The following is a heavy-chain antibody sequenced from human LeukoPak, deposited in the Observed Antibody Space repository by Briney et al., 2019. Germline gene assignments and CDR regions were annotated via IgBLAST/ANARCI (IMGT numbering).Heavy chain of an antibody. CDR1: GYTFTGYY. Sequence: ASVKVSCKASGYTFTGYYVHWVRQAPGQGLEWMGWINPNSGGTDYAQKFQGRVTMTRDTSISTAYMELSRLRSDDTAVYYCARDGRPQYYYDSSGYLDYWGQGTLVTVSS. CDR2: INPNSGGT. J-gene: IGHJ4*02. CDR3: ARDGRPQYYYDSSGYLDY. D-gene: IGHD3-22*01. V-gene: IGHV1-2*02.